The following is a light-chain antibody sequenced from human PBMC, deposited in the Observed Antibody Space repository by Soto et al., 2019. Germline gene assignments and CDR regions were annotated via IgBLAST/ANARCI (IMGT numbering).Light chain of an antibody. V-gene: IGKV3-20*01. Sequence: DIVLTQSPGALSLSPGEGATLSCRASQSVSINSLAWYQQKPGQAPRLLISGASSRATGIPGRFSASGSGTDFSLTISGLEPEDFAVYYCHYGNSPPWTFGQGTRVEIK. CDR2: GAS. CDR1: QSVSINS. J-gene: IGKJ1*01. CDR3: HYGNSPPWT.